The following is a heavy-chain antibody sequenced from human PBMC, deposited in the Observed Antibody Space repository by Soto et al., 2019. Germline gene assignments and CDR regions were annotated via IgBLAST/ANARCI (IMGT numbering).Heavy chain of an antibody. CDR3: ARDPPNPGNRHGMDV. Sequence: SVKVSCKASGYTFTSYYMHWVRQAPGQGLEWMGIINPSGGSTSYAQKFQGRVTMTRDTSTSTVYMELSSLRSEDTAVYYCARDPPNPGNRHGMDVWGQGTTVTVSS. CDR1: GYTFTSYY. J-gene: IGHJ6*02. V-gene: IGHV1-46*01. CDR2: INPSGGST. D-gene: IGHD4-4*01.